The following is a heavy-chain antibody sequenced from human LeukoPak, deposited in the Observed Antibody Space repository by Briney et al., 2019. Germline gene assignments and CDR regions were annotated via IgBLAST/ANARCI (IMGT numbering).Heavy chain of an antibody. CDR1: GFTFSSYS. J-gene: IGHJ5*02. Sequence: GGSLRLSCAASGFTFSSYSMNWVRQAPGKGLEWVSYISSSSSTIYYADSVKGRFTISRDNAKNSLYLQMNSLRDEDTAVYYCAKDRSLTPYNWFDPWGQGTLVTVSS. CDR3: AKDRSLTPYNWFDP. CDR2: ISSSSSTI. V-gene: IGHV3-48*02.